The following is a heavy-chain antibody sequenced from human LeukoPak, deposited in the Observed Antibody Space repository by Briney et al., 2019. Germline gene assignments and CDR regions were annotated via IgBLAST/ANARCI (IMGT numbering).Heavy chain of an antibody. V-gene: IGHV3-66*04. D-gene: IGHD4-17*01. CDR1: GFTIDDYG. J-gene: IGHJ4*02. CDR2: IYSGGST. CDR3: ARLYRDVTTFDY. Sequence: GGSLRLPCAASGFTIDDYGMSWVRQAPGKGLEWVSVIYSGGSTYYADSVKGRFTISRDNVQNSLYLQMNSLRAEDTAVYYCARLYRDVTTFDYWGQGTLVTVSS.